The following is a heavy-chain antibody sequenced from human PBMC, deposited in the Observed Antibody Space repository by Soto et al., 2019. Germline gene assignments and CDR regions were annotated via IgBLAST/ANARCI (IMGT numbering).Heavy chain of an antibody. CDR2: IYYSGST. CDR3: ARDVFEGSGDTVVVPAAPI. D-gene: IGHD2-2*01. V-gene: IGHV4-31*03. Sequence: PSETLSLTCTVSGGSISSGGYYWSWIRQHPGKGLEWIGYIYYSGSTYYNPSLKSRVTISVDTSKNQFSLKLSSVTAADTAVYYCARDVFEGSGDTVVVPAAPIWGQGTMVTVSS. J-gene: IGHJ3*02. CDR1: GGSISSGGYY.